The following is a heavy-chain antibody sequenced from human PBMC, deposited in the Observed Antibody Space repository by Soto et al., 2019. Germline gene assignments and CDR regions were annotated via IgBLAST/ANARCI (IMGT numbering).Heavy chain of an antibody. CDR1: GFTFSSYG. CDR3: AKDRVVTGINYYYYYGMDV. J-gene: IGHJ6*02. Sequence: QVQLVESGGGVVQPGRSLRLSCAASGFTFSSYGMHWVRQAPGKGLEWVAVISYDGSNKYYADSVKGRFTISRDNSKNTLYLQMNSLRAEDTAVYYCAKDRVVTGINYYYYYGMDVWGQGTTVTVSS. D-gene: IGHD1-20*01. V-gene: IGHV3-30*18. CDR2: ISYDGSNK.